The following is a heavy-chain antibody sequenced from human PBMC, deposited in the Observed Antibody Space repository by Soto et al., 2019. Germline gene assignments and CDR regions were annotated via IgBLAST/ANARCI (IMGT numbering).Heavy chain of an antibody. Sequence: GGSLRLSCAAAGFTFSSYGMHWVRQAPGKGLEWVAVISYDGINIYYADSVKGRFTISRDNSKITLYLQMNSLRAEDTAVYYCAKDRPPSIVGGTRFDYWAQGTLVTVSS. V-gene: IGHV3-30*18. CDR3: AKDRPPSIVGGTRFDY. CDR1: GFTFSSYG. D-gene: IGHD1-26*01. CDR2: ISYDGINI. J-gene: IGHJ4*02.